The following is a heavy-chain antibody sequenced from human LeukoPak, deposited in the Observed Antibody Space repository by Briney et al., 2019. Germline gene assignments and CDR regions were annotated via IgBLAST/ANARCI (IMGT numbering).Heavy chain of an antibody. CDR1: GFTFSSYG. D-gene: IGHD6-13*01. CDR2: IRYDGSNK. CDR3: AKKGSSWYYFDY. J-gene: IGHJ4*02. V-gene: IGHV3-30*02. Sequence: GGSLRLSCAASGFTFSSYGMHWVRQAPGKGLEWVSFIRYDGSNKYYADSVKGRFTISRDNPKNTLYLQMNSLRAEDTAVYYCAKKGSSWYYFDYWGQGTLVTVSS.